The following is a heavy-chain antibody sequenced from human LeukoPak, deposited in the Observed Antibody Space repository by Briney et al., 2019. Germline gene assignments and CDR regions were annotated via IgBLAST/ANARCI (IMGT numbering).Heavy chain of an antibody. CDR3: ARVGNYRYYFDY. V-gene: IGHV5-51*01. CDR2: IYPGDSDT. CDR1: GFSFTFTKNW. J-gene: IGHJ4*02. D-gene: IGHD4-11*01. Sequence: GESLKISCKASGFSFTFTKNWIGWVRQMPGKGLEWMGIIYPGDSDTRYSPSFQDQVTISADKSISTAYLQWSSLKASDTAMYYCARVGNYRYYFDYWGQGTLVTVSS.